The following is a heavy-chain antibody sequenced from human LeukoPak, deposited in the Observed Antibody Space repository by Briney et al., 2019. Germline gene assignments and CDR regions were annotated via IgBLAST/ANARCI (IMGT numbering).Heavy chain of an antibody. D-gene: IGHD2-2*01. V-gene: IGHV4-39*07. J-gene: IGHJ4*02. Sequence: SETLSLTCTVSGGSISSSGDYWGWIRQPPGKGLEWIGSIYYSGSTYYNPSLKSRVTISVDTSKNQFSLKLSSVTAADTAVYYCARDLGSTSQSDYWGQGTLATVSS. CDR1: GGSISSSGDY. CDR3: ARDLGSTSQSDY. CDR2: IYYSGST.